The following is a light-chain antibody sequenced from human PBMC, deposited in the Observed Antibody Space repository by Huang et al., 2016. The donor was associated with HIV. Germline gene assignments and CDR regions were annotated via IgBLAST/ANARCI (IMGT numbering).Light chain of an antibody. V-gene: IGKV1-39*01. J-gene: IGKJ1*01. CDR1: QTINKY. CDR3: QQSYSTDWT. CDR2: GAS. Sequence: DIQMTQTPSSLSASIGDRVTMTCRASQTINKYLNWYQQKPGKAPRLLIYGASSLQSGVSSRFSGRGSGTDYTLTISDLQSEDSGTYYCQQSYSTDWTFGQGTKVEIK.